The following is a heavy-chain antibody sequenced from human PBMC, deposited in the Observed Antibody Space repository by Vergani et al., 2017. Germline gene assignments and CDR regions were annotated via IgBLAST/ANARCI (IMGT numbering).Heavy chain of an antibody. D-gene: IGHD5-12*01. Sequence: EVQLLESGGGLVQPGGSLRLSCAASGFTFSSYAMSWVRQAPGKGLEWVSAISGSGGSTYYADSVKGRFTISRDNSKNTLYLQMNSLRAEDTAVYYCAKDQYSGYDLMGAVDYWGQGTLVTVSS. CDR2: ISGSGGST. CDR1: GFTFSSYA. J-gene: IGHJ4*02. CDR3: AKDQYSGYDLMGAVDY. V-gene: IGHV3-23*01.